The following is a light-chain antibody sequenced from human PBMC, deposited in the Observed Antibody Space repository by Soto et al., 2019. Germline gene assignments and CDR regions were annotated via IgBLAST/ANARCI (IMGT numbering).Light chain of an antibody. CDR3: SSYTTSSTRV. CDR1: STDFVSYNR. J-gene: IGLJ1*01. Sequence: QSVLTQPPSVSGSPGQSVTISCTGTSTDFVSYNRVSWYQQPPGTAPKLIIYEASNRPSGVPDRFSGSKSGNTASLTISGLQAEDEADYYCSSYTTSSTRVFGPGTKVNVL. CDR2: EAS. V-gene: IGLV2-18*02.